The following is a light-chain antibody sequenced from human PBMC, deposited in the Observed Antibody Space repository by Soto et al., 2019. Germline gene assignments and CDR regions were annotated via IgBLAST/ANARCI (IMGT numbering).Light chain of an antibody. J-gene: IGLJ2*01. CDR3: CSYAGSSTWGGVHVV. Sequence: QSALTQPASVSGSPGQSITISCTGTSSDVGSYNLVSWYQQHPGKAPKLMIYEGSKRPSGVSNRFSGSKSGNTASLTISGLQAEDEADYYCCSYAGSSTWGGVHVVFGGGTKLTVL. CDR1: SSDVGSYNL. V-gene: IGLV2-23*01. CDR2: EGS.